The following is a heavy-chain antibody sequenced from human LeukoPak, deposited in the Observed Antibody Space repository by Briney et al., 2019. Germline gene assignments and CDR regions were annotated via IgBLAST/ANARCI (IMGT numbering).Heavy chain of an antibody. CDR1: GFTFSSYA. CDR3: AVRQWLVRSGNY. D-gene: IGHD6-19*01. J-gene: IGHJ4*02. V-gene: IGHV3-23*01. CDR2: ISGSGGST. Sequence: GGSLRLSCAASGFTFSSYAMSWVRQAPGKGLEWVSAISGSGGSTYYADSVKGRFTISRDNSKNTLYLQMNSRRAEDTAVYYCAVRQWLVRSGNYWGQGTLVTVSS.